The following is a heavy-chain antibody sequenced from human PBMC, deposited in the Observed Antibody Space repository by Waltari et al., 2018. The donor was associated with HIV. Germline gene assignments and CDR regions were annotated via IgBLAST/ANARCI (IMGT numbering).Heavy chain of an antibody. V-gene: IGHV1-2*02. J-gene: IGHJ6*02. CDR3: ARDRARTTDYYYYGMDV. CDR2: INPNSGGT. CDR1: GYNFTAHH. Sequence: QVQLVQSGAEVKKPGAPAKVSCKASGYNFTAHHMHWVRQAPGQGLEWMGWINPNSGGTNYAQKFQGRVTMTRDTSISTAYMELSRLRSDDTAVYYCARDRARTTDYYYYGMDVWGQGTTVTVSS. D-gene: IGHD1-7*01.